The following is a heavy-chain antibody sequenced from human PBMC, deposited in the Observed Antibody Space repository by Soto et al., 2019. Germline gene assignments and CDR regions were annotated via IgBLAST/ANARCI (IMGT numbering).Heavy chain of an antibody. J-gene: IGHJ4*02. CDR2: IRDRAYSYAT. D-gene: IGHD3-10*01. V-gene: IGHV3-73*01. Sequence: EVLLVESGGGLVQPGGSLKLSCAASGFVFKDSAIHWVRQASGKGLEWVGRIRDRAYSYATAYAASVKGRFTISRDDSSNTAYLQMNGLKTEDTAIYYCTRLISAAQDYWGQGTLVNVSS. CDR1: GFVFKDSA. CDR3: TRLISAAQDY.